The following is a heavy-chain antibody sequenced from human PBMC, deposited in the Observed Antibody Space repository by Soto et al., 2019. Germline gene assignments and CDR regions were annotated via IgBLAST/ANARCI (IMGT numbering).Heavy chain of an antibody. D-gene: IGHD3-3*01. CDR3: ARVTYYDFWSGYYKNDAFDI. J-gene: IGHJ3*02. V-gene: IGHV1-18*04. CDR2: ISAYNGNT. CDR1: GYTFTSYG. Sequence: QVQLVQSGAEVKKPGASVKVFCKASGYTFTSYGISWVRQAPGQGLEWMGWISAYNGNTNYAQKLQGRVTMTTDTSTSTAYMELRSLRSDDTAVYYCARVTYYDFWSGYYKNDAFDIWGQGTMVTVSS.